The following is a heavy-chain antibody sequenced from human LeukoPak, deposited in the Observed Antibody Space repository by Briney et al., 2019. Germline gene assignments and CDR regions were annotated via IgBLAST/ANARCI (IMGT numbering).Heavy chain of an antibody. CDR1: GGSISSYY. CDR3: ASLADYDSSGYRYFEP. CDR2: IYYSGST. Sequence: SETLSLTCTVSGGSISSYYWSWIRQPPGKGLEWIGYIYYSGSTNYNPSLKSRVTISVDTSKNQFSLKLSSVTAADTAVYYCASLADYDSSGYRYFEPWGRGTLVTVSS. J-gene: IGHJ2*01. V-gene: IGHV4-59*01. D-gene: IGHD3-22*01.